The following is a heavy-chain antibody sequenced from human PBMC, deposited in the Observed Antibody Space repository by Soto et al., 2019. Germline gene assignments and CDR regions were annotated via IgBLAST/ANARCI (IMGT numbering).Heavy chain of an antibody. CDR3: AGSLTEGYWPISGCYTRPLDGIEV. CDR1: GYTFSGYY. V-gene: IGHV1-2*02. CDR2: INPNSGGT. D-gene: IGHD2-15*01. J-gene: IGHJ6*02. Sequence: QEQLVQSGAEVKKPGASVKVSCKASGYTFSGYYIHWLRQAPGQGLEWMGWINPNSGGTNYAQKFQGRGTGDRGTPSRKAHKAMSRLISEDPALYYCAGSLTEGYWPISGCYTRPLDGIEVWGQGPKVTVSS.